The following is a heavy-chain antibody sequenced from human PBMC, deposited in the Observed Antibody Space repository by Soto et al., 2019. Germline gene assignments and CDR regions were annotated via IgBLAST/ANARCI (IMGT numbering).Heavy chain of an antibody. J-gene: IGHJ5*02. V-gene: IGHV3-30*03. CDR2: ISHDGGDI. Sequence: QVQLVESGGGVVQPGTSLRLSCAPSGFTFSDYGIHWVRQSPGKGLEWVAVISHDGGDIFYADSVKGRFTISRDNSKNTLYLQMNSLKPEDTAVYYCARDPRNCASTSCTPHSLNNWFDPWGQGTLVAVFS. D-gene: IGHD2-2*01. CDR3: ARDPRNCASTSCTPHSLNNWFDP. CDR1: GFTFSDYG.